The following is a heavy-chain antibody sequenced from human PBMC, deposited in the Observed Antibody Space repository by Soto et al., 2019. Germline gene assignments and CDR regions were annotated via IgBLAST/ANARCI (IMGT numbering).Heavy chain of an antibody. CDR1: GGTFSSYA. D-gene: IGHD3-10*01. CDR3: ARGPQPAYYYGSGSYYNDPGHVY. V-gene: IGHV1-69*13. Sequence: SVKFSCKASGGTFSSYAISWVRQAPGQGLEWMGGIIPIFGTANYAQKFQGRVTITADESTSTAYMELSSLRSEDTAVYYCARGPQPAYYYGSGSYYNDPGHVYWGQGTLVTV. CDR2: IIPIFGTA. J-gene: IGHJ4*02.